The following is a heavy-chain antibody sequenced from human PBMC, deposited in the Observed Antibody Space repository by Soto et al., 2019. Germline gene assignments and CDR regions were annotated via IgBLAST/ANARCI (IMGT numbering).Heavy chain of an antibody. V-gene: IGHV4-59*01. CDR2: IYYSGST. J-gene: IGHJ5*02. Sequence: PSETLSLTCTVSGGSISSYYWSWIRQPPGKGLEWIGYIYYSGSTNYNPSLKSRVTISVDTSKNQFSLKLSSVTAADTAVYYCAREVYDSSGYFWFDPWGQGTLVTVPQ. CDR3: AREVYDSSGYFWFDP. CDR1: GGSISSYY. D-gene: IGHD3-22*01.